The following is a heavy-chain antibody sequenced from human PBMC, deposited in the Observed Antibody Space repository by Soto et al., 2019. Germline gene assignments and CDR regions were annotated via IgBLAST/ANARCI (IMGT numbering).Heavy chain of an antibody. J-gene: IGHJ6*02. CDR1: GFTFSSYA. V-gene: IGHV3-30-3*01. D-gene: IGHD2-2*01. Sequence: VGSLRLSCAASGFTFSSYAMHWVRQAPGKGLEWVAVISYDGSNKYYADSVKGRFTISRDNSKNTLYLQMNSLRAEDTAVYYCAREIVVVPAAPVVYYYYYGMDVWGQGTTVTVSS. CDR2: ISYDGSNK. CDR3: AREIVVVPAAPVVYYYYYGMDV.